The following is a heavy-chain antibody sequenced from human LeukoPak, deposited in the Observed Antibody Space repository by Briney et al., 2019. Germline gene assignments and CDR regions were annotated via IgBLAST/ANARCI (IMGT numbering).Heavy chain of an antibody. Sequence: PSETLSLTCTVSGGSISSGDYYWSWIRQPPGKGLEWIGYIYYSGSTYYNPSLKRRVTISVDTSKNQFSLKLSSVTAADTAVYYCAREVRMVRGVTHPPYGMDVWGKGTTVTVSS. V-gene: IGHV4-30-4*01. CDR2: IYYSGST. D-gene: IGHD3-10*01. CDR3: AREVRMVRGVTHPPYGMDV. CDR1: GGSISSGDYY. J-gene: IGHJ6*04.